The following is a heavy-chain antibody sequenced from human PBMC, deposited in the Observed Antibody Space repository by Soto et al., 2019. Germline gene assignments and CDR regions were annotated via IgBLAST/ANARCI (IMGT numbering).Heavy chain of an antibody. D-gene: IGHD4-17*01. CDR2: IYHSGST. CDR3: ARGNPDSGGNPRDDY. J-gene: IGHJ4*02. CDR1: GGSISSINW. Sequence: QVQLQESGPGLVKPSGTLSLTCAVSGGSISSINWWSWVRQPPGMGLEWIGEIYHSGSTNYNPSLKSRGTISVDKSKNQFSLKLRSVTAADTAVYYGARGNPDSGGNPRDDYWGQGTLVTVSS. V-gene: IGHV4-4*02.